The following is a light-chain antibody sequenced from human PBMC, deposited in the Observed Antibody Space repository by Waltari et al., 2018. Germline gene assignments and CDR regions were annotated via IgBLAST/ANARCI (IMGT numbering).Light chain of an antibody. CDR2: GIS. J-gene: IGKJ1*01. Sequence: VMTQSPATLSLSPGERATLSCRASQSVRTSHLSWYQHKPAQAPRLLIYGISRRATGVPDRFSASGSGTDFTLTISSLQPEDFAVYYCQQDFDVPWTFGQGTRLEIK. CDR1: QSVRTSH. V-gene: IGKV3D-7*01. CDR3: QQDFDVPWT.